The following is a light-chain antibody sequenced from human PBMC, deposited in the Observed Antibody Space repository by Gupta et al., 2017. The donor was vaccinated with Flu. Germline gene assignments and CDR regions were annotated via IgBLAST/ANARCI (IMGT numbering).Light chain of an antibody. V-gene: IGKV3-20*01. J-gene: IGKJ5*01. CDR2: GAS. CDR3: QQEGNSPIT. CDR1: QSVSSSY. Sequence: EIVLTQSPGTLSLSPGEKATLSCGASQSVSSSYLAWYQQKPGQAPRLLIYGASNRATGIPDRFSGSGSGTDFTLTISRLEPEDFAVYYCQQEGNSPITFGQGTRMETK.